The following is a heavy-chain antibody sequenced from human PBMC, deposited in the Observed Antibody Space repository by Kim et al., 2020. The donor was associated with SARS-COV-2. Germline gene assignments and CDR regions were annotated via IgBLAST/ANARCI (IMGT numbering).Heavy chain of an antibody. D-gene: IGHD4-4*01. Sequence: YADSGKGRFTVSRDISKSTVYLQMNSLRADDTAVYYCARSGAYSYYGMDVWGQGTTVTVSS. J-gene: IGHJ6*02. V-gene: IGHV3-53*01. CDR3: ARSGAYSYYGMDV.